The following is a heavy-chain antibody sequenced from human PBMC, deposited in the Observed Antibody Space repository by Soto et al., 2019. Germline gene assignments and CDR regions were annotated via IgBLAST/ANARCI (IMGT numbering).Heavy chain of an antibody. Sequence: GGSLRLSCVASGFSFSTYWMSWVRQAPGKGLEWVANINEDGSDKDYVESVKGRFIISRDNVNDSLYLQMSSLSAEDTALYYCARVVGVAGGRRIWLDPWGQGTLVTVSS. CDR3: ARVVGVAGGRRIWLDP. V-gene: IGHV3-7*03. CDR2: INEDGSDK. D-gene: IGHD6-13*01. CDR1: GFSFSTYW. J-gene: IGHJ5*02.